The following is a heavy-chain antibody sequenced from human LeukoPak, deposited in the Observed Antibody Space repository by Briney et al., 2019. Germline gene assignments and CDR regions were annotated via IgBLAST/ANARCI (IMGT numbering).Heavy chain of an antibody. J-gene: IGHJ4*02. CDR3: ARESNGYSSSWYDY. D-gene: IGHD6-13*01. Sequence: GGSLRLSCAASGFTFSSYSMNWVRQAPGKGLEWVSSISSSSSYIYYADLVKGRFTISRDNAKNSLYLQMNSLRAEDTAVYYCARESNGYSSSWYDYWGQGTLVTVSS. V-gene: IGHV3-21*01. CDR1: GFTFSSYS. CDR2: ISSSSSYI.